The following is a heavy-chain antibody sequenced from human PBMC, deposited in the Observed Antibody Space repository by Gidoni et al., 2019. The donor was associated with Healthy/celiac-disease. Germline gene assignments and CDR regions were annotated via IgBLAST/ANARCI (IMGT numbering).Heavy chain of an antibody. CDR3: TRLGGATIAFDI. J-gene: IGHJ3*02. Sequence: EVQLVEFGGGLVQPGGSLQLSCAAAGLPVSGSAMHWVRQASGKGREWVGSIRSKANSYATAYAASVKGRLTIARDDSKNTAYLKMNSLKTEDTAVYYCTRLGGATIAFDIWGQGTMVTVSS. CDR1: GLPVSGSA. CDR2: IRSKANSYAT. D-gene: IGHD1-26*01. V-gene: IGHV3-73*02.